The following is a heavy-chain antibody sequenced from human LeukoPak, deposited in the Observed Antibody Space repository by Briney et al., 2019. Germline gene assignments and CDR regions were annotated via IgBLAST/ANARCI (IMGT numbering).Heavy chain of an antibody. CDR2: INHSGST. V-gene: IGHV4-34*01. CDR3: ARDVAVAVPDAFDI. CDR1: GGSFSGYY. J-gene: IGHJ3*02. Sequence: PSETLSLTCAVYGGSFSGYYWSWIRQPPGKGLEWIGEINHSGSTNYNPSLKSRVTISVDTSKNQFSLKLSSVTAADTAVYYCARDVAVAVPDAFDIWGQGTMVTVSS. D-gene: IGHD6-19*01.